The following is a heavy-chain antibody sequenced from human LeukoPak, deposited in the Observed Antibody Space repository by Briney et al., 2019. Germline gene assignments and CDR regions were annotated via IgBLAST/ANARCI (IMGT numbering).Heavy chain of an antibody. CDR1: GFTFSSYA. J-gene: IGHJ4*02. D-gene: IGHD1-26*01. CDR3: AKDRIEWELLGISDY. V-gene: IGHV3-23*01. CDR2: ISGSGGST. Sequence: GGSLRLSCAASGFTFSSYAMSWVRQAPGKGLERVSAISGSGGSTYYADSVKGRYTISRDNSKNTLYLQMNSLRAEDTAVYYCAKDRIEWELLGISDYWGQGTLVTVSS.